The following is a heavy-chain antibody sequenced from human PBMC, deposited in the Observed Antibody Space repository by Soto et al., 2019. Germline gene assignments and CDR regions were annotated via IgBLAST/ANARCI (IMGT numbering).Heavy chain of an antibody. J-gene: IGHJ6*02. CDR2: IYYNGKT. CDR3: ARGIDEYNWNDKYYYYVMDV. D-gene: IGHD1-20*01. V-gene: IGHV4-39*02. Sequence: SETLSLTCTVSGGSISSSSYYWGWIRQPPGKGLEWIGSIYYNGKTYYNPSLKSRVTISVDTSKNQFSLKLTSVTAADTTVYYCARGIDEYNWNDKYYYYVMDVWGQGTTVIVSS. CDR1: GGSISSSSYY.